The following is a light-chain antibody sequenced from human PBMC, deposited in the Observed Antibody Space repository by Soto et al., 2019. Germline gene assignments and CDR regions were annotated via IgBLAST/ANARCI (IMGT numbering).Light chain of an antibody. CDR3: MQALQAPIT. V-gene: IGKV2-28*01. CDR2: LGS. J-gene: IGKJ5*01. CDR1: QSLLHSNGYNY. Sequence: VMTQYQLSLPVTPGEPASISCRSSQSLLHSNGYNYVDWYLQMPGQSPQLLIYLGSNRASGVPDRFSGSGSGTDFTLSISTVEAGDVGVYYCMQALQAPITFGQGTRLEIK.